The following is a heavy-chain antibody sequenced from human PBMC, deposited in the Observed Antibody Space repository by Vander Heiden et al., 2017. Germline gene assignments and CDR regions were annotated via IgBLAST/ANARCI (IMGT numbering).Heavy chain of an antibody. J-gene: IGHJ4*02. CDR2: ISSGNYLM. D-gene: IGHD1-26*01. CDR3: ARRNSVYFDY. V-gene: IGHV3-48*02. Sequence: EVQLVESGGGLVQPGGSLRRSCAAPGFTFSSYDMNWVRQAPGQGLEWVSNISSGNYLMYYADSVKGRFTISRDNAKNSLYLQMNSLRDEDTAVYYCARRNSVYFDYWGQGILVTVSS. CDR1: GFTFSSYD.